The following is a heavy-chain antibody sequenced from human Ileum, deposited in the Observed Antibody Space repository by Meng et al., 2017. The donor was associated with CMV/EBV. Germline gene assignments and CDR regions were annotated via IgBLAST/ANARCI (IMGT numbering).Heavy chain of an antibody. CDR2: IFPRDSDT. J-gene: IGHJ3*02. V-gene: IGHV5-51*01. CDR3: ARGNDAFHI. D-gene: IGHD4-23*01. Sequence: GESLKISCKASGYNFVSYWIGWVRQTPGKGLEWMGIIFPRDSDTRYSPSFQGQVTISADRSITTAYLQWSSLKASDSAIYYCARGNDAFHIWGQGTRVTGSS. CDR1: GYNFVSYW.